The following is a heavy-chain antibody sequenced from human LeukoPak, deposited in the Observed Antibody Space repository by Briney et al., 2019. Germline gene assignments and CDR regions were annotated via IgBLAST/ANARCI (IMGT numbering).Heavy chain of an antibody. V-gene: IGHV1-69*13. CDR2: IIPIFGTA. J-gene: IGHJ6*03. Sequence: SVKVSCKASGGTFSSYAISWVRQAPGQGLEWMGGIIPIFGTANYAQKFQGRVTITADDSTSTAYMELSSLISEDTAVYYCAGCGVVRGVKAYYYYMDVWGKGTTVSVSS. D-gene: IGHD3-10*01. CDR3: AGCGVVRGVKAYYYYMDV. CDR1: GGTFSSYA.